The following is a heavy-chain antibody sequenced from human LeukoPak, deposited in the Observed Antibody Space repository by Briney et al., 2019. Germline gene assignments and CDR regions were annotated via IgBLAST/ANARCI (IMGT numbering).Heavy chain of an antibody. CDR2: INIDGSDT. V-gene: IGHV3-74*03. D-gene: IGHD5-24*01. Sequence: PGGSLRLSCAAPGFTFSGHWMHWVRQVPGKGLMGVSRINIDGSDTTYADSVKGRFTISRDNAKNTLYLQMNSLTAEDTAVYYCTRSGYMNGYDYWGQGTLVTVSS. CDR3: TRSGYMNGYDY. J-gene: IGHJ4*02. CDR1: GFTFSGHW.